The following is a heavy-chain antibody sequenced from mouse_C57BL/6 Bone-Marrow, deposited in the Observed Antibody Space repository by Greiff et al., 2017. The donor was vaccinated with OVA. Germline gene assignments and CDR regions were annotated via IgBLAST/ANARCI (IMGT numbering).Heavy chain of an antibody. V-gene: IGHV1-53*01. J-gene: IGHJ1*03. D-gene: IGHD1-1*01. Sequence: QVQLQQPGTELVKPGASVKLSCKASGYTFTSYWMHWVKQRPGQGLEWIGNINPSNGGTNYNEKFKSKATLTVDNSSSTAYMQLSSLTSEDSAVYYCARSRDYYYGSSYDWYFDVWGTGTTVTVSS. CDR1: GYTFTSYW. CDR3: ARSRDYYYGSSYDWYFDV. CDR2: INPSNGGT.